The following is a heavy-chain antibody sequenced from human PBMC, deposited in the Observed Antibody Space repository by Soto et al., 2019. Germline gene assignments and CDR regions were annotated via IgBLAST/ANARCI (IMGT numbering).Heavy chain of an antibody. CDR3: ARDGNAYYYDRQDY. CDR2: ISYDGNNR. D-gene: IGHD3-22*01. Sequence: QEQLVESGGGVVQPGRSLRLSCAASGFTFSAYAMNWVRQAPGKGLEWVALISYDGNNRDYADSVKGRFTISRDNSKNTLYLQMNSLRGEDTAVYYCARDGNAYYYDRQDYWGQGSLVTVSA. V-gene: IGHV3-30-3*01. J-gene: IGHJ4*02. CDR1: GFTFSAYA.